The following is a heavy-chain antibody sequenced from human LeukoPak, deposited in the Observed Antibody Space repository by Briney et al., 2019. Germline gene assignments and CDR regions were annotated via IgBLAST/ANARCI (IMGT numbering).Heavy chain of an antibody. J-gene: IGHJ4*02. Sequence: GSLRLSCAVSGFTFSGFWMSWSRQAPGKGLEWVASINPDGNKKYSADSVKGRFTISRDNAENSLYLQMNSLRVEDTAFYYCARDLAYSRLDYWGQGMLVTVSS. V-gene: IGHV3-7*01. CDR1: GFTFSGFW. CDR3: ARDLAYSRLDY. D-gene: IGHD5-18*01. CDR2: INPDGNKK.